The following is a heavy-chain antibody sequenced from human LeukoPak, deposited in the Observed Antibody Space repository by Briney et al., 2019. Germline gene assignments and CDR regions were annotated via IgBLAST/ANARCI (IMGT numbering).Heavy chain of an antibody. CDR1: GFTFTGYS. CDR3: ARGSTYYDSSGQVPFDY. D-gene: IGHD3-22*01. CDR2: ISGGGGST. J-gene: IGHJ4*02. V-gene: IGHV3-23*01. Sequence: GGSLRLSCAASGFTFTGYSMNWVRQAPGKGLEWVSTISGGGGSTYYADSVKGRFTISRDNAKNSLYLQMNSLRAEDTAVYYCARGSTYYDSSGQVPFDYWGQGTLVTVSS.